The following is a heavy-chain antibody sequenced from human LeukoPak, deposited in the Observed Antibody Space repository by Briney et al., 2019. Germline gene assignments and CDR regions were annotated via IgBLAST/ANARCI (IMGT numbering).Heavy chain of an antibody. J-gene: IGHJ4*02. Sequence: PSETLSLTCTVSGGSISSYYWSWIRQPPGKGLEWIGYIYYSGSTNYNPSLKSRVTISVDTSKNQFSLKLSSVTAADTAVYYCARVGLAPKRYCSSTSCPTYFDYWGQGTLVTVSS. V-gene: IGHV4-59*01. D-gene: IGHD2-2*01. CDR3: ARVGLAPKRYCSSTSCPTYFDY. CDR2: IYYSGST. CDR1: GGSISSYY.